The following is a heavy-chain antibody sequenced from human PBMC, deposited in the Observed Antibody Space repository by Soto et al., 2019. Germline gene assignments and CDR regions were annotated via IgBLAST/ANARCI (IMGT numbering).Heavy chain of an antibody. J-gene: IGHJ6*02. Sequence: GASVKVSCKASGYTFTSYEINLVREATGHGLGWMGWMNPNTGNKDYAQKFQRRVTMTRSTYVSTPYMDLSSLSSGDTAGYDLARKRYYYYYGMDVWGQGTTVTVSS. V-gene: IGHV1-8*01. CDR3: ARKRYYYYYGMDV. CDR1: GYTFTSYE. CDR2: MNPNTGNK.